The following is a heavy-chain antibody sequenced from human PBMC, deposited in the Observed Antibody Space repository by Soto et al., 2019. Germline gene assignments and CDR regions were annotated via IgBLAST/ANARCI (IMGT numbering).Heavy chain of an antibody. CDR2: IIPILGIA. CDR1: GGTFSSYT. CDR3: ATDTHKLYSAYERYKYDGLDV. Sequence: SVKVSCKASGGTFSSYTISWVRQAPGQGLEWMGRIIPILGIANYAQKFQGRVTITADKSTSTAYMELSSLRSEDTAMYYCATDTHKLYSAYERYKYDGLDVWGQGTTVTVSS. J-gene: IGHJ6*02. V-gene: IGHV1-69*04. D-gene: IGHD5-12*01.